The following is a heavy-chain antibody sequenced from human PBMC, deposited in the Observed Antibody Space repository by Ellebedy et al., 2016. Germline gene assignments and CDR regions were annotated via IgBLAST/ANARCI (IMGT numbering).Heavy chain of an antibody. V-gene: IGHV3-30-3*01. CDR3: ARGGYYDSSGYYYFEY. J-gene: IGHJ4*02. D-gene: IGHD3-22*01. CDR1: RFTFSNYD. Sequence: GESLKISXAASRFTFSNYDMHWVRQAPGKGLEWVTFISYDGSNKFYADSVKGRFTISRDNSKNTLYLQMNSLRAEDTAVYYCARGGYYDSSGYYYFEYWGQGTLVTVSS. CDR2: ISYDGSNK.